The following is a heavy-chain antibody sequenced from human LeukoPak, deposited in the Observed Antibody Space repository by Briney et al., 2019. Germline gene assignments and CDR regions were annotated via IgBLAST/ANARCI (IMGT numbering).Heavy chain of an antibody. Sequence: ASVKVSCKASGYTFTGYYMHWVRQAPGQGLEWMGWINPNSGGTNYAQKFQGRVTMTRDTSISTAHMELSRLRSDDTAVYYCARDPLTQWLASFDYWGQGTLVTVSS. V-gene: IGHV1-2*02. D-gene: IGHD6-19*01. CDR3: ARDPLTQWLASFDY. CDR2: INPNSGGT. J-gene: IGHJ4*02. CDR1: GYTFTGYY.